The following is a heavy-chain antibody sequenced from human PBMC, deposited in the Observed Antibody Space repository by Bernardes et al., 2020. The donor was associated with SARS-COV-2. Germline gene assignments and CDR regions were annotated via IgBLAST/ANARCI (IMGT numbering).Heavy chain of an antibody. Sequence: VGSLRLSCAASGFTFSSYSMNWVRQAPGKGLEWVSSISSSSSDIYYADSVKGRFTISRDNAKNSLYLQMNSLRAEDTAVYYCARDSGTTGGDNGMDVWGQGTTVTISS. J-gene: IGHJ6*02. CDR3: ARDSGTTGGDNGMDV. D-gene: IGHD1-26*01. CDR1: GFTFSSYS. V-gene: IGHV3-21*01. CDR2: ISSSSSDI.